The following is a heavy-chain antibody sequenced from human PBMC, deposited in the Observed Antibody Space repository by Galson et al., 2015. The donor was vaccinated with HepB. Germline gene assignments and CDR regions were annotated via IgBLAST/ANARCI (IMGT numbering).Heavy chain of an antibody. CDR2: IDPSDSYT. V-gene: IGHV5-10-1*01. CDR1: GYSFTSYW. Sequence: QSGAEVKKPGESLRISCKGSGYSFTSYWISWVRQMPGKGLEWMGRIDPSDSYTNYSPSFQGHVTISADKSISTAYLQWSSLKASDTAMYYCARLGVVVVPAAIDPTADYWGQGTLVTVSS. J-gene: IGHJ4*02. D-gene: IGHD2-2*02. CDR3: ARLGVVVVPAAIDPTADY.